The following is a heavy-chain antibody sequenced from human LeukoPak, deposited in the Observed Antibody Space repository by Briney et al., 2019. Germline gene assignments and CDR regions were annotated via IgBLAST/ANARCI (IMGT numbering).Heavy chain of an antibody. CDR1: GFTFSTNA. J-gene: IGHJ4*02. CDR3: ARGGVTTVTPRDY. D-gene: IGHD4-17*01. V-gene: IGHV3-23*01. CDR2: ISGSVSST. Sequence: PGGSLRLPCAASGFTFSTNAMTWVRQAPGKGLEWVSTISGSVSSTYYADSVKGRFTISRDSSKNTLYLQMDSLRAEDTAVYYCARGGVTTVTPRDYWGQGTLVTVSS.